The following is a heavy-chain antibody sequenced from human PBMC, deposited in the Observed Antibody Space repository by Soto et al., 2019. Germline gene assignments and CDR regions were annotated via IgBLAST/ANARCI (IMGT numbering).Heavy chain of an antibody. Sequence: QVQLVESGGGVVQPGGSLRLSCAASGFTFNNYGMHWVRQAPGKGLEWVAVIWNDGSAYYYATSVKGRFTISRDNSKSTLYLQMSSLRVEDTAVYFCARRQISPPTRGAAAARGGMDVWGQGTTVTVSS. CDR1: GFTFNNYG. V-gene: IGHV3-33*01. CDR3: ARRQISPPTRGAAAARGGMDV. D-gene: IGHD6-25*01. CDR2: IWNDGSAY. J-gene: IGHJ6*02.